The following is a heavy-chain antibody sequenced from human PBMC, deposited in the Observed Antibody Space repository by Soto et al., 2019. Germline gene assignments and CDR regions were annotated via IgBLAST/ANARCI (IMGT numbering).Heavy chain of an antibody. CDR1: GGTFNNYA. CDR2: IMPIFRRA. V-gene: IGHV1-69*06. D-gene: IGHD1-26*01. J-gene: IGHJ4*02. Sequence: SVKVSCKVPGGTFNNYAISWVRQAPGQGLKWMGGIMPIFRRADYAQEFQGRATITADKSTTTFYMELSSLRSGDTAIYYCARAEVGATTRIDSWGQGTLVTVSS. CDR3: ARAEVGATTRIDS.